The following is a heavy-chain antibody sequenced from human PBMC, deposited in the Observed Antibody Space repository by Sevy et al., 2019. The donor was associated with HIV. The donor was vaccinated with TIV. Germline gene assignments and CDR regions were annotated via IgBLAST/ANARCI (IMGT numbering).Heavy chain of an antibody. V-gene: IGHV3-23*01. Sequence: GGSLRLSCAASGFLFRSYAMGWVRQAPGKGLEWVSTISGSGTTTYYADSVKGRFTISRDNSNNTLYLQMNSLRAEDTAVYYCAKGQRWLQIDYWGQGTLVTVSS. J-gene: IGHJ4*02. CDR3: AKGQRWLQIDY. D-gene: IGHD5-12*01. CDR1: GFLFRSYA. CDR2: ISGSGTTT.